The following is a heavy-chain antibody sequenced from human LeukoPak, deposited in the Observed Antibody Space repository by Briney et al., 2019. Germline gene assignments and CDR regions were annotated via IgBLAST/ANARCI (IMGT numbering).Heavy chain of an antibody. Sequence: GGSLRLSCAASGFTFSSYAMSWVRQAPGKGLEWASAISGSGGSIYYADSVKGRFTISRDNSKNTLYLQMNSLRAEDTAVYYCAKILRPYDSSGYYDYWGQGTLVTVSS. D-gene: IGHD3-22*01. V-gene: IGHV3-23*01. CDR1: GFTFSSYA. CDR2: ISGSGGSI. J-gene: IGHJ4*02. CDR3: AKILRPYDSSGYYDY.